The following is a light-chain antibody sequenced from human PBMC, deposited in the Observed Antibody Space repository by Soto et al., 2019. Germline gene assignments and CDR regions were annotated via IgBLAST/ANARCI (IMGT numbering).Light chain of an antibody. CDR3: LQDHDYQWT. J-gene: IGKJ2*02. CDR1: QGISSY. V-gene: IGKV1-8*01. CDR2: AAS. Sequence: AIRMTQSPSSFSASTGDRVTITCRASQGISSYLAWYQQKPGKAPKLLIYAASTLQSGVPSRFSGSGSGTDFTLTISSLQAEDFATYYCLQDHDYQWTFGQGTKVDIK.